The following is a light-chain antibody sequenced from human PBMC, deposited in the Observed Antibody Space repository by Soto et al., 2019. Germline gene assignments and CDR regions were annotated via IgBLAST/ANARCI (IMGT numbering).Light chain of an antibody. V-gene: IGLV2-23*01. CDR3: CSYADSSTYV. Sequence: QSALTQPASVSGXXXXSXXXXXXGXXXXVGSYNLVSWYQQHPGKAPKLIIYEDSKRPSGVSNRFSGSKSGNTASLTISGLQTEDEADYYCCSYADSSTYVFGTGTKLTVL. CDR2: EDS. J-gene: IGLJ1*01. CDR1: XXXVGSYNL.